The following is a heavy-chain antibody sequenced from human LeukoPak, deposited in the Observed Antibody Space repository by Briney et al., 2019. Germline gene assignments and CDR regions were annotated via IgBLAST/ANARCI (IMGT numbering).Heavy chain of an antibody. D-gene: IGHD3-10*01. J-gene: IGHJ4*02. CDR2: ISGSGGST. V-gene: IGHV3-23*01. CDR1: GFTFSSYA. CDR3: AKLGYGSGSYYNVFDY. Sequence: GGSLRLSCAASGFTFSSYAMSWVRQAPGKGLEWVSAISGSGGSTYYADSVKGRFTISRDNSKNTLYLQMNSLRAEDTAVYYCAKLGYGSGSYYNVFDYWGQGTLVTVSS.